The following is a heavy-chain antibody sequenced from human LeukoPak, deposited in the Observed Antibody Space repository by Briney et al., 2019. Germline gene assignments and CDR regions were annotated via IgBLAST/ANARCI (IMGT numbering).Heavy chain of an antibody. CDR2: INHSGST. CDR3: ARDPSRLSSYGDYRGYFDY. CDR1: GGSFSGYY. D-gene: IGHD4-17*01. Sequence: SETLSLTCAVSGGSFSGYYWNWIRQSPGKGLEWIGEINHSGSTHYNPSLKSRITISVDTSKNQFSLKLSSVTAADTAVYYCARDPSRLSSYGDYRGYFDYFGQGTLVTGSS. J-gene: IGHJ4*02. V-gene: IGHV4-34*01.